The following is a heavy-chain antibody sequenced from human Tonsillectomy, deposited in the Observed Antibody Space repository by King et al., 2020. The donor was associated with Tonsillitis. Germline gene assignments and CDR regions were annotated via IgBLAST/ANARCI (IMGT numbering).Heavy chain of an antibody. CDR3: ARAVGYNFGTWHYFDY. CDR1: GGSISSYY. D-gene: IGHD5-24*01. J-gene: IGHJ4*02. CDR2: IYYSGST. Sequence: QLQESGPGLVKSSETLSLTCTVSGGSISSYYWNWIRQPPGKGLEWIWYIYYSGSTNYNPSLKGRVTISVDTSKKQFSLTVRSVTAADTAVYYCARAVGYNFGTWHYFDYWGQGTLVTVSS. V-gene: IGHV4-59*01.